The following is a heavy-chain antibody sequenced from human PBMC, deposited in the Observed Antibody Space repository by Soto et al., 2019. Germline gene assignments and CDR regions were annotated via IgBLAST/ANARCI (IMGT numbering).Heavy chain of an antibody. V-gene: IGHV3-30-3*01. D-gene: IGHD6-6*01. CDR3: ARDLYSSSSGSFDY. CDR2: TSYDGSNK. J-gene: IGHJ4*02. CDR1: GFTFSIYA. Sequence: QVQLVESGGGVVQPGRSLRLSCAASGFTFSIYAMHWVRQAPGEGLQWVTVTSYDGSNKYYADSVKGRFTISRDNSKNTLYLQMSSLRAEDTAVYYCARDLYSSSSGSFDYWGPGTLVTVSS.